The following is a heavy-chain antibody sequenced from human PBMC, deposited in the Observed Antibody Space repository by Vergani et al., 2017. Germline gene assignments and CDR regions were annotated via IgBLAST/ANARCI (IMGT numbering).Heavy chain of an antibody. CDR3: ARDNYYDSSGSLISAFDI. Sequence: QVQLVESGGGVVQPGRSLRLSCAASGFTFSSYAMHWVRQAPGKGLEWVAVISYDGSNKYYADSVKGRLTISRDNSKNTLYLQINSLRAEDTAVYYCARDNYYDSSGSLISAFDIWGQGTMVTVSS. J-gene: IGHJ3*02. CDR2: ISYDGSNK. V-gene: IGHV3-30-3*01. CDR1: GFTFSSYA. D-gene: IGHD3-22*01.